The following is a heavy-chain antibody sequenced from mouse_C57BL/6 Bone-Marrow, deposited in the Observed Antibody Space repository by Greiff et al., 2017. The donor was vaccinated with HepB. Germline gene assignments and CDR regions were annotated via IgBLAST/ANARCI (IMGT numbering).Heavy chain of an antibody. Sequence: QVQLQQPGAELVKPGASVKMSCKASGYTFTSYWITWVKQRPGQGLEWIGDIYPGSGSTNYNEKFKSKATLTVDTSSSTAYMKLSSLTSEDSAVYYCARKGIYDGYPYWYFDVWGTGTTVTVSS. CDR1: GYTFTSYW. J-gene: IGHJ1*03. D-gene: IGHD2-3*01. CDR3: ARKGIYDGYPYWYFDV. CDR2: IYPGSGST. V-gene: IGHV1-55*01.